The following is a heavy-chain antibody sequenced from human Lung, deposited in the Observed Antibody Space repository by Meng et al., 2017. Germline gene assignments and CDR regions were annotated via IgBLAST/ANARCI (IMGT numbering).Heavy chain of an antibody. J-gene: IGHJ4*02. CDR3: ARGPTTMAHDFDY. CDR2: INHSGST. D-gene: IGHD4-11*01. V-gene: IGHV4-34*01. Sequence: QVHLRQWGAGLLKPSETLSLTGVVSGGSFSDYYWSWIRQPPGKGLEWIGEINHSGSTNYNPSLESRATISVDTSQNNLSLKLSSVTAADSAVYYCARGPTTMAHDFDYWGQGTLVTVSS. CDR1: GGSFSDYY.